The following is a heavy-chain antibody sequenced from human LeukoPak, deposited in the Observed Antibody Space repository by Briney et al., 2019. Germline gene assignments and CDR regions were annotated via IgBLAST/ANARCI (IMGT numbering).Heavy chain of an antibody. V-gene: IGHV3-23*01. CDR2: ISGSGGST. CDR1: GFTFSSYA. Sequence: PGGSLRLSCAASGFTFSSYAMSWVRQAPGKGLEWVSAISGSGGSTYYADSVKGRFTISRDNSKNTLYLQMNSLRAEDTAVYYCAKTVLAPDDYGDYGDYWGQGTLVTVSS. J-gene: IGHJ4*02. D-gene: IGHD4-17*01. CDR3: AKTVLAPDDYGDYGDY.